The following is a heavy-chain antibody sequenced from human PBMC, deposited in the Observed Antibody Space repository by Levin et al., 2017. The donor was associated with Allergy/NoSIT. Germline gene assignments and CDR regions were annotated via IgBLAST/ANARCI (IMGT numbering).Heavy chain of an antibody. CDR2: IYRSGDT. D-gene: IGHD3-9*01. CDR1: GGSISTDNW. Sequence: SETLSLTCAVSGGSISTDNWWSWIRQPPGKGLEWIGEIYRSGDTNHNPSLRSRVTMSVDKSKNHLSLQLSSVTAADTAVYYCATVEGLFCSGVSCSYSFHYWGQGALVTVSS. J-gene: IGHJ4*02. V-gene: IGHV4-4*02. CDR3: ATVEGLFCSGVSCSYSFHY.